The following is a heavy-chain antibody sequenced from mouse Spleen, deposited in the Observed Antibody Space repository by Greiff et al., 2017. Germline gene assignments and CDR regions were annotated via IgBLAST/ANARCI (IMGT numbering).Heavy chain of an antibody. CDR3: AREEAARATDY. CDR2: IYPGDGDT. CDR1: GYAFSSSW. Sequence: QVQLQQSGPELVKPGASVKISCKASGYAFSSSWMNWVKQRPGKGLEWIGRIYPGDGDTNYNGKFKGKATLTADKSSSTAYMQLSSLTSEDSAVYFCAREEAARATDYWGQGTTLTVSS. V-gene: IGHV1-82*01. D-gene: IGHD3-1*01. J-gene: IGHJ2*01.